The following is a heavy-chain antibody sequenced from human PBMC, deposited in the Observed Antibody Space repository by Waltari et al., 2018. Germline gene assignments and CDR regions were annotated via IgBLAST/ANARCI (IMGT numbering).Heavy chain of an antibody. CDR3: AADDLSTGSLEVPPYY. CDR2: IVVCSGNT. Sequence: QMQLVQSGPEVKKPGTSVKVSCKASGFTFTSSAMQWVRQARGQRLEWIGWIVVCSGNTNYAQKFQERVTITRDMSTSTVYMELSSLRSEDTAVYYCAADDLSTGSLEVPPYYWGQGTLVTVSS. CDR1: GFTFTSSA. J-gene: IGHJ4*02. D-gene: IGHD1-26*01. V-gene: IGHV1-58*02.